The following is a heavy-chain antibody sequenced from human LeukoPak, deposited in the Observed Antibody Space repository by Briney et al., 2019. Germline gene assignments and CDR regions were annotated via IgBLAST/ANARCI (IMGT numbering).Heavy chain of an antibody. CDR2: TYYRSKWYF. D-gene: IGHD6-13*01. CDR3: ARGSRGAAADGINWFDP. J-gene: IGHJ5*02. CDR1: GDSVSSNRVA. Sequence: SQTLSLTCAISGDSVSSNRVAWNWIRQSPSRGLEWLGRTYYRSKWYFNYATSVKTRITINQDTSKNQFSLQLKSVPPDDTAVYYCARGSRGAAADGINWFDPWGQGTLVTVSS. V-gene: IGHV6-1*01.